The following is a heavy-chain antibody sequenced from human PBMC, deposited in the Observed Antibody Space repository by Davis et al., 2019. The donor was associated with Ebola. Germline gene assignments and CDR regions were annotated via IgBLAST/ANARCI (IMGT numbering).Heavy chain of an antibody. Sequence: GESLKISCAASGFTFSSYAMHWVRQAPGKGLEWVSAISGSGGSTYYADSVKGRFTISRDNSKNTLYLQMNSLRAEDTAVYYCAKETDSSWYSSWFDPWGQGTLVTVSS. CDR2: ISGSGGST. J-gene: IGHJ5*02. CDR3: AKETDSSWYSSWFDP. D-gene: IGHD6-13*01. CDR1: GFTFSSYA. V-gene: IGHV3-23*01.